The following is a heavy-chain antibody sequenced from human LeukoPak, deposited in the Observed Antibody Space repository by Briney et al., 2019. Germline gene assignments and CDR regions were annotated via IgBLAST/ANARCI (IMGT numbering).Heavy chain of an antibody. J-gene: IGHJ4*02. V-gene: IGHV4-34*01. D-gene: IGHD6-19*01. CDR3: ARGTVSVAVAGEFDY. Sequence: GSLRLSCAASGFTFSSYGMHWVRQPPGKGLEWIGEINHSGSTNYNPSLKSRVTISVDTSKNQFSLKLSSVTAADTAVYYCARGTVSVAVAGEFDYWGQGTLVTVSS. CDR2: INHSGST. CDR1: GFTFSSYG.